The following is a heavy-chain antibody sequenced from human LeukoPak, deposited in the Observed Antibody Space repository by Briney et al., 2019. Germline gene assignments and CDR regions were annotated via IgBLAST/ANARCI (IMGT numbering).Heavy chain of an antibody. CDR1: GFIFSSYS. J-gene: IGHJ5*02. CDR3: VRDFLGESGAGGP. Sequence: GGSLRLSCAASGFIFSSYSMNRVRQAPGKGLEWVSSINPAGTSTFHADSVKGRFTISRDNTENSLYMRMDSLRDEDTAVYYCVRDFLGESGAGGPWGQGTLVTVSS. CDR2: INPAGTST. D-gene: IGHD3-10*01. V-gene: IGHV3-21*01.